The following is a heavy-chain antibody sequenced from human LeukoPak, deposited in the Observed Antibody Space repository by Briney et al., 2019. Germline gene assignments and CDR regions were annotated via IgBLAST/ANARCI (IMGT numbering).Heavy chain of an antibody. CDR2: INPNSGGT. CDR1: GYTFTGYY. Sequence: ASVKVSCKASGYTFTGYYMHLVRQAPGQGLEWMGWINPNSGGTNYAQKFQGRVTMTRDTSISTAYMELSRLRSDDTAVYYCARGPSAGDQLLFDYWGQGTLVTVSS. J-gene: IGHJ4*02. V-gene: IGHV1-2*02. CDR3: ARGPSAGDQLLFDY. D-gene: IGHD2-2*01.